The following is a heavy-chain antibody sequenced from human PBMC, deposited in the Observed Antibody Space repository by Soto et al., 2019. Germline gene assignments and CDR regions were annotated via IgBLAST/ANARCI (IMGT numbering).Heavy chain of an antibody. CDR1: GYTFTSYY. CDR3: ARDTSITMIVVVTGDGAFDI. CDR2: INPSGGST. Sequence: QVQLVQSGAEVKKPGASVKVSCKASGYTFTSYYMHWVRQAPGQGLEWMGIINPSGGSTSYAQKFQGRVTMTRDTSTSTVYMELSRLRSEDTAVYYCARDTSITMIVVVTGDGAFDIWGQGTMVTVSS. J-gene: IGHJ3*02. V-gene: IGHV1-46*01. D-gene: IGHD3-22*01.